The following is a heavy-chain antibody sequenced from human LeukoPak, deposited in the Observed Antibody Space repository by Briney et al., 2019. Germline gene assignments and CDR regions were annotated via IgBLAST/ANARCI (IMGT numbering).Heavy chain of an antibody. Sequence: GGSLRLSCAASGLTFSSYAISWVRQAPGKGLEWVSTISGGGDYTYYADSVKGRFTISRDSSKDTVYLHMKSLRAEDTAVYFCAKVLTGSQDYWGQGTLVTVTS. CDR1: GLTFSSYA. CDR2: ISGGGDYT. V-gene: IGHV3-23*01. CDR3: AKVLTGSQDY. D-gene: IGHD1-14*01. J-gene: IGHJ4*02.